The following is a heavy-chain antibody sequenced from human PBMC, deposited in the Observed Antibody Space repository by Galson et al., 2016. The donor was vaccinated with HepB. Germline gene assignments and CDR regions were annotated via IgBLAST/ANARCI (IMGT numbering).Heavy chain of an antibody. D-gene: IGHD4-23*01. V-gene: IGHV3-9*01. CDR2: IYYNSDRI. CDR3: ARDNSHGGRTSCIPTYRYFDL. J-gene: IGHJ2*01. CDR1: GFTFDDSA. Sequence: SLRLSCAASGFTFDDSAMHWVRQTPGKGLEWVSGIYYNSDRIGYADSVRGRFTISRDNADNSLFLHMSSLRAEDTAIYYCARDNSHGGRTSCIPTYRYFDLWGRGTLVTVSS.